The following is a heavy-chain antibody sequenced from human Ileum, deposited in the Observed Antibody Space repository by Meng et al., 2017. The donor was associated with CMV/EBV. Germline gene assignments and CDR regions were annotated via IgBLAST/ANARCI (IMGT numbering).Heavy chain of an antibody. V-gene: IGHV3-49*04. CDR3: TSGGWYDDY. CDR2: IRSKKEGGTT. CDR1: GFRFGDYP. J-gene: IGHJ4*02. Sequence: GGSLRLSCTTSGFRFGDYPMNWVRQAPGKVLEWVGFIRSKKEGGTTEYAASVKGRFSISRDDSKSVAYLQMNSPKTEDTAVYYCTSGGWYDDYWGQGTLVTVSS. D-gene: IGHD6-19*01.